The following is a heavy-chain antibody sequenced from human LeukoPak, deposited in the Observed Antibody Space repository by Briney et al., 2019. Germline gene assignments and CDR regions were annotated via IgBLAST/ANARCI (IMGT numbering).Heavy chain of an antibody. V-gene: IGHV4-34*01. CDR2: INHSGST. Sequence: TSETLSLTCAVYGGSFSGYYWSWIRQPPGKGLEWIGEINHSGSTKYNPSLKSRVTISVDTSKNQFSLKLRSVTAADTAVYYCARRSRMVRGVISYYYMDVWGKGTTVTISS. J-gene: IGHJ6*03. D-gene: IGHD3-10*01. CDR1: GGSFSGYY. CDR3: ARRSRMVRGVISYYYMDV.